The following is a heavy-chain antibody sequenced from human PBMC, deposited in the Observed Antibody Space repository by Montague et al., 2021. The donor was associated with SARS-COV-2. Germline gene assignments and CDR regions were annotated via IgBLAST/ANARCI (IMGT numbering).Heavy chain of an antibody. CDR3: ARGAPTITMIVVVFTGAGWYFDL. CDR2: INHSGST. Sequence: SETLSLTCAVHGGSFSGYYWSWIRQPPGKGLEWIGEINHSGSTNYNPSLKSRVSISVDTSKNQFSLKLSSVTAPDTAVYYCARGAPTITMIVVVFTGAGWYFDLWGRGTLVTVSS. D-gene: IGHD3-22*01. CDR1: GGSFSGYY. J-gene: IGHJ2*01. V-gene: IGHV4-34*01.